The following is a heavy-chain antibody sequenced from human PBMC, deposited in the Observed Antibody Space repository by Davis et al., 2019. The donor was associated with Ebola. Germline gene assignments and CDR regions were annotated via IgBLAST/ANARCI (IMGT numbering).Heavy chain of an antibody. Sequence: GESLKISCAASGFTFSSYAMHWVRQAPGKGLEWVAVISYDGSNKYYADSVKGRFTISRDNSKNTLYLQMNSLRAEDTAVYYCARHSSLNPFHPGHWGQGTLVTVSS. CDR1: GFTFSSYA. V-gene: IGHV3-30-3*01. CDR2: ISYDGSNK. CDR3: ARHSSLNPFHPGH. J-gene: IGHJ4*02.